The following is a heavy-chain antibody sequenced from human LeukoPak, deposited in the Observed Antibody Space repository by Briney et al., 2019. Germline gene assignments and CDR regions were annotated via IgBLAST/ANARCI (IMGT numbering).Heavy chain of an antibody. CDR1: GFTFSSYS. CDR3: ARLLAYGSGGEAFDY. CDR2: IKHDGSEK. D-gene: IGHD3-10*01. V-gene: IGHV3-7*01. J-gene: IGHJ4*02. Sequence: PGGSLRLSCAASGFTFSSYSMNWVRQAPGKGLEWVANIKHDGSEKYYVDSVRGRFTISRDNAKNSLYLQTNSLRAEDTAVYYCARLLAYGSGGEAFDYWGQGSLVTVSS.